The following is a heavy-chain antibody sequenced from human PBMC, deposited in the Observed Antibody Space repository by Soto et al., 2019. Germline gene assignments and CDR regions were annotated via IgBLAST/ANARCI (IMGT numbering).Heavy chain of an antibody. CDR2: ISAYNGNT. CDR3: ARVGGHVLRYFDWTPSDY. J-gene: IGHJ4*02. D-gene: IGHD3-9*01. CDR1: GDTFTSYG. V-gene: IGHV1-18*01. Sequence: ASVKVCCNASGDTFTSYGISWVRQAPGQGLEWMGWISAYNGNTNYAQKLQGRVTMTTDTSTSTAYMELRSLRSDDTAVYYCARVGGHVLRYFDWTPSDYWGQGTLVTVSS.